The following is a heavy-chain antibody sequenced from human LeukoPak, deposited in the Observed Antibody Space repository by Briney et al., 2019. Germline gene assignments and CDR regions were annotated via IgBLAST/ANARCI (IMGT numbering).Heavy chain of an antibody. CDR1: GFTVSSKY. CDR3: ARGPGWNYFDY. CDR2: FYSGGST. V-gene: IGHV3-66*01. Sequence: QPGGSLRLSCAAFGFTVSSKYMSWVRQAPGKGLEWVSVFYSGGSTYYADSVKGRFTISRDNSKNTLYFQMNSLRAEDTAVYCARGPGWNYFDYWGQGTLVTVSS. J-gene: IGHJ4*02. D-gene: IGHD6-19*01.